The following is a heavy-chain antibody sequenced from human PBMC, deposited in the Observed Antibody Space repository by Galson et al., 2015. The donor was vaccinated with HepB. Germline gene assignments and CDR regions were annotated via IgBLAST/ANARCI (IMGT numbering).Heavy chain of an antibody. D-gene: IGHD2-15*01. CDR2: IYSGGNA. J-gene: IGHJ4*02. CDR1: GFTVSKRY. Sequence: LRLSCAVSGFTVSKRYVSWVRQAPGKGPAWLSDIYSGGNAFYADSVQGRFTISRDTSKNTVYLQMRSLGAEDTAVYYCASPFCIGGNCYPLWYWGQGTLVTVSS. V-gene: IGHV3-53*01. CDR3: ASPFCIGGNCYPLWY.